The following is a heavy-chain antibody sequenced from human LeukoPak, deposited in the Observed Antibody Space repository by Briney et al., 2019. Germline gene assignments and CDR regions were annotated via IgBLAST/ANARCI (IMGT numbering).Heavy chain of an antibody. CDR2: IYYSGST. D-gene: IGHD6-19*01. J-gene: IGHJ3*02. Sequence: PSETLSLTCTVSGGSISSYYWSWIRQPPGQGLEWIGYIYYSGSTNYNPSLKSRVTISVDTSKNQFSLMLSSVTAADAAVYYCARTKGEQSLTTQGYDAFDIWGQGTMVTVSS. CDR1: GGSISSYY. CDR3: ARTKGEQSLTTQGYDAFDI. V-gene: IGHV4-59*01.